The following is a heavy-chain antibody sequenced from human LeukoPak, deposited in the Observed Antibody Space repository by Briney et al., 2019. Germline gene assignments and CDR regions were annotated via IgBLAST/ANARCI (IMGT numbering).Heavy chain of an antibody. V-gene: IGHV4-39*07. CDR1: GGSISSGSYY. D-gene: IGHD3-10*01. CDR3: ARRRSGSYYFDY. CDR2: IFYSGST. Sequence: SETLSLTCNVSGGSISSGSYYWGWVRQPPGKALEWIGNIFYSGSTYYSPSLKSRVTISLYTSRNQFSLKLNSVTAADTAVYYCARRRSGSYYFDYWGQGTLVTVSS. J-gene: IGHJ4*02.